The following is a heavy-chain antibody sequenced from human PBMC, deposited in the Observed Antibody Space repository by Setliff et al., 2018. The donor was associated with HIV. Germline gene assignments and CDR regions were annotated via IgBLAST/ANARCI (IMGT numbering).Heavy chain of an antibody. V-gene: IGHV3-30*04. D-gene: IGHD3-9*01. CDR2: LLYDGSDD. J-gene: IGHJ4*02. CDR1: GFTFSTYA. CDR3: AREDVMTGYSFDY. Sequence: GGSLRLSCAASGFTFSTYAMHWVRQAPGKGLEWVAKLLYDGSDDFYSDSVKGRFTISRDNSNNTLFLQMNSLRPEDTAVYYCAREDVMTGYSFDYWGQGTLVTVSS.